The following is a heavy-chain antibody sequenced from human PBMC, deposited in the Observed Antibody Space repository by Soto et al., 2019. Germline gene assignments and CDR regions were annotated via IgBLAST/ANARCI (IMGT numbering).Heavy chain of an antibody. J-gene: IGHJ4*02. V-gene: IGHV4-34*01. D-gene: IGHD6-6*01. CDR2: INHSGST. CDR1: GGSFSGYY. CDR3: ARGSRQYSSSSGVND. Sequence: SETLSLTCAVCGGSFSGYYWSWIRQPPGKGLEWIGEINHSGSTNYNPSLKSRVTISVDTSKNQFSLKLSSVTAADTAVYYCARGSRQYSSSSGVNDWGQGTLVTVSS.